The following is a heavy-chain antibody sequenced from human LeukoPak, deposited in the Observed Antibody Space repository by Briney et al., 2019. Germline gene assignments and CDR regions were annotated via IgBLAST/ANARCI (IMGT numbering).Heavy chain of an antibody. CDR3: ARGGLFAYYFDY. J-gene: IGHJ4*02. CDR2: ISGSGGST. CDR1: GFTFSSYA. V-gene: IGHV3-23*01. Sequence: GGSPRLSCAASGFTFSSYAMSWVRQAPGKGLEWVSAISGSGGSTNYADSVKGRFTISRDNAKNTLYLQMNSLRAEDTAVYYCARGGLFAYYFDYWGQGTLVTVSS. D-gene: IGHD3-10*02.